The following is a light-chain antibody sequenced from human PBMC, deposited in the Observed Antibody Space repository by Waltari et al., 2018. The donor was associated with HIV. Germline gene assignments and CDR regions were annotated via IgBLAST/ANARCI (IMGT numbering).Light chain of an antibody. CDR3: AAWDDSLSAVV. Sequence: QSVLTQPPSASGTPGQRVTISCSGSSSNIGSKYVYWFQQLPGTAPNLLMYGNNQRPSGVPDRVSGSKSGTSASLAISGLRAEDEADYYCAAWDDSLSAVVFGGGTKLTVL. CDR2: GNN. V-gene: IGLV1-47*01. CDR1: SSNIGSKY. J-gene: IGLJ3*02.